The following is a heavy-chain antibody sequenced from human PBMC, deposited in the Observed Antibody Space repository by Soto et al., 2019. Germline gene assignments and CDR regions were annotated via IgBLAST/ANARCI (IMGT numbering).Heavy chain of an antibody. CDR3: ALWYYADYVTGVFDP. CDR1: GFTFGDYA. D-gene: IGHD4-17*01. Sequence: GGSLRLSCTTSGFTFGDYAMSWFRQAPGKGLEWVGFIRSTPYGGTTQYAASVKDRFIISRDDSKTIAYLQMNSLKSEDTAMYYCALWYYADYVTGVFDPWGQGTLVTVSS. CDR2: IRSTPYGGTT. V-gene: IGHV3-49*03. J-gene: IGHJ5*02.